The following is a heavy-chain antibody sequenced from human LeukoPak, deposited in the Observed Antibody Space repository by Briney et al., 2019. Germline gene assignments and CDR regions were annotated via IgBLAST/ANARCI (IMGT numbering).Heavy chain of an antibody. J-gene: IGHJ5*02. Sequence: SETLSLTCTVSGGSISSGSYYWRWIRQPAGKGLEWIGRIYTSGSTNYNPSLKSRITISVDTSTNQFSLKLSSVTAADTAVYYCARDVRDYDFWSGYYRWFDPWGQGTLVTVSS. D-gene: IGHD3-3*01. CDR2: IYTSGST. CDR1: GGSISSGSYY. V-gene: IGHV4-61*02. CDR3: ARDVRDYDFWSGYYRWFDP.